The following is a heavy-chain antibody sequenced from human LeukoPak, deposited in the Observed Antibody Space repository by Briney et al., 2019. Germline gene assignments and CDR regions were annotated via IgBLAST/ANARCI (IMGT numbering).Heavy chain of an antibody. CDR3: ARVSYYYDSRDDC. CDR2: IIPIFGTA. CDR1: GGTFSSYA. D-gene: IGHD3-22*01. Sequence: SVKVSCKASGGTFSSYAISWVRQAPGQGLEWMGGIIPIFGTANYAQKFQGRVTITTDESTSTAYMELSSLRSEDTAVYYCARVSYYYDSRDDCWGQGTLVTVSS. J-gene: IGHJ4*02. V-gene: IGHV1-69*05.